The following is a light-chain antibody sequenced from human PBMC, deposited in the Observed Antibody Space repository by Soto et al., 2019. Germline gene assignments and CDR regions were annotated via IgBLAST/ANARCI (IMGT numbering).Light chain of an antibody. J-gene: IGKJ5*01. CDR3: QQRSDWPPIT. CDR2: DPS. Sequence: EIVLTQSPSTLSLSPGERATLSCGASQSVGSYLVSYQQKPGQAPRLLLYDPSNRATGIPARFSGSGSGTDFTLTISSLEYEDFAVYYCQQRSDWPPITFGQGTRLEIK. V-gene: IGKV3-11*01. CDR1: QSVGSY.